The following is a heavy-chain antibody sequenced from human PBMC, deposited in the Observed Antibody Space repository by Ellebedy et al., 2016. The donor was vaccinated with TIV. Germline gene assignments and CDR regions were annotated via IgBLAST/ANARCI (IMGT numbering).Heavy chain of an antibody. J-gene: IGHJ6*02. V-gene: IGHV1-18*04. Sequence: AASVKVSCKASGFAFTSNGFSWVRQAPGQGLEWMGSIIAYTGKTTYAQKFRGRVTMSRDTSTSTVYMELSSLRSEDTAVYHWARDRGYSSGGSCTYYNFGMDVWGQGTTVTVSS. D-gene: IGHD2-15*01. CDR3: ARDRGYSSGGSCTYYNFGMDV. CDR2: IIAYTGKT. CDR1: GFAFTSNG.